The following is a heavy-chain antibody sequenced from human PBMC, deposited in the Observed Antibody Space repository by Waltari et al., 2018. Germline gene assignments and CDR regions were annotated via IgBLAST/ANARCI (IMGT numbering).Heavy chain of an antibody. CDR2: INHSGST. CDR1: GGSFSGYY. Sequence: QVQLQQWGAGLLKPSETLSLTCAVYGGSFSGYYWSWIRQPPGKGLAWIGEINHSGSTNYNPSLKSRVTISVDTSKNQFSLKLSSVTAADTAVYYCARERRKVVVPAAPDHRTTSGYYYYMDVWGKGTTVTISS. CDR3: ARERRKVVVPAAPDHRTTSGYYYYMDV. J-gene: IGHJ6*03. D-gene: IGHD2-2*01. V-gene: IGHV4-34*01.